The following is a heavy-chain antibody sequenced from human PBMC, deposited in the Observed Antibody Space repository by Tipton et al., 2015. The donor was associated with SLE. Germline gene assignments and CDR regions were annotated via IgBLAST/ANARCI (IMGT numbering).Heavy chain of an antibody. CDR1: GYSISSGYY. Sequence: TLSLTCTVSGYSISSGYYWGWIRQPPGKGLEWIGSIYHSGSTYYNPSLKSRVTISVDTSKNQFSLKLSSVTAADTAVYYCARGSLIVDDAFDIWGQGTMVTVSS. V-gene: IGHV4-38-2*02. D-gene: IGHD2-15*01. J-gene: IGHJ3*02. CDR3: ARGSLIVDDAFDI. CDR2: IYHSGST.